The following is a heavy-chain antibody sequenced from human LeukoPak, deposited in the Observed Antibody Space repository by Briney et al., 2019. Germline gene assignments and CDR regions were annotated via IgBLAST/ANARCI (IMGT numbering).Heavy chain of an antibody. V-gene: IGHV3-21*04. D-gene: IGHD1-26*01. J-gene: IGHJ4*02. Sequence: GGSLRLSCAASGFTFSSYSMNWVRQAPGKGLEWVSSISSSSSYIYYADSVKGRFTISRDNAENSLYLQMNSLRAEDTALYYCARGGWWDYFDYWGQGTLVTVSS. CDR1: GFTFSSYS. CDR3: ARGGWWDYFDY. CDR2: ISSSSSYI.